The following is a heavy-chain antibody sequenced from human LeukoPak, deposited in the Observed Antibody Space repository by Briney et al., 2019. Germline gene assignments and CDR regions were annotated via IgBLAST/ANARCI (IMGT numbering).Heavy chain of an antibody. CDR3: ARTGALRYFDWLPPHFDY. CDR1: GGTFSSYA. J-gene: IGHJ4*02. CDR2: IIPIFGTA. Sequence: SVKLSCKSSGGTFSSYAISWVRQAPGPGLEWMGGIIPIFGTANYAQKFQGRVTITTDESTSTAYMELSSLRPEDTAVYYCARTGALRYFDWLPPHFDYWGQGTLVTVSS. D-gene: IGHD3-9*01. V-gene: IGHV1-69*05.